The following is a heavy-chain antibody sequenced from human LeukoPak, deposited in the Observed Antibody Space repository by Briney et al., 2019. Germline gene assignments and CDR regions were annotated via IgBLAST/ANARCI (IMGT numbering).Heavy chain of an antibody. CDR1: GFTFSSYA. CDR3: ARDSSGYHGFDY. D-gene: IGHD3-22*01. V-gene: IGHV3-23*01. Sequence: PGGSLRLSCAASGFTFSSYAMSWVRQAPGKGLEWVSAISGSGGSTYYADSVKGRFTISRDNSKNTLYLQMNSLRAEDTAVYYCARDSSGYHGFDYWGQGTLVTVSS. J-gene: IGHJ4*02. CDR2: ISGSGGST.